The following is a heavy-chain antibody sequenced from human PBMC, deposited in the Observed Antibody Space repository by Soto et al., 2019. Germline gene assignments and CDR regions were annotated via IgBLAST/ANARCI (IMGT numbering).Heavy chain of an antibody. V-gene: IGHV6-1*01. Sequence: QVQLQQSGPGLVKPSQTLSLTCAISGDSVSSNSVAWNWIRQSPSRGLEWLGRTYYRSKWSNNYAVSLKSRITISPDTSKNHSSLQLDSVTPEDTAVYYCARDSPGDGDYVLFDYWGQGTLVTVSS. J-gene: IGHJ4*02. CDR2: TYYRSKWSN. D-gene: IGHD4-17*01. CDR1: GDSVSSNSVA. CDR3: ARDSPGDGDYVLFDY.